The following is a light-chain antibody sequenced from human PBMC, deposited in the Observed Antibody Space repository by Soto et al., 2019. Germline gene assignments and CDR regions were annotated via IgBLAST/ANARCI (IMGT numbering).Light chain of an antibody. CDR2: SVS. CDR1: QSISSW. Sequence: DIQMTQSPSTLSASVGDRVTITCRASQSISSWLAWYQQKPGKAPKLLVYSVSNLDSGVPSRFSGSGSGTDFTLTISCLQPDDFTTYYCLQFSSYSRTFGQGTKVAMK. J-gene: IGKJ1*01. V-gene: IGKV1-5*01. CDR3: LQFSSYSRT.